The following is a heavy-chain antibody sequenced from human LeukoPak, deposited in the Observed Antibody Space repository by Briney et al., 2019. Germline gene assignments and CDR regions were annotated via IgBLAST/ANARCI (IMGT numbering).Heavy chain of an antibody. Sequence: KPGGSLRLSCAAPGXTSNDAWMTWIRQAPRKGQEWVGRIKSKTDGGTTDYAAPVKGRFTISRDDSKNTLYLQLNSLKTEDTAVYYCTAYHYRTENYFDFWGQGTLVTVSA. CDR3: TAYHYRTENYFDF. J-gene: IGHJ4*02. CDR2: IKSKTDGGTT. V-gene: IGHV3-15*01. D-gene: IGHD5-12*01. CDR1: GXTSNDAW.